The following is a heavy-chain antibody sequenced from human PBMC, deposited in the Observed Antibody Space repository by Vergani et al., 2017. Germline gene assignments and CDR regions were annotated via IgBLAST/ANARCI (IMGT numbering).Heavy chain of an antibody. V-gene: IGHV4-31*03. CDR3: TRAPRRIDYMDV. Sequence: QVQLQESGPGLVKPSQTLSLTCTFSGVSISSGGYYWTWVRQHPGKGLEWIGYIHYSGSTYYKTSLKSRVTISIDTSQNQFSLNLNSVTAADTAVYYCTRAPRRIDYMDVWCKGTTITVSS. CDR1: GVSISSGGYY. J-gene: IGHJ6*03. CDR2: IHYSGST.